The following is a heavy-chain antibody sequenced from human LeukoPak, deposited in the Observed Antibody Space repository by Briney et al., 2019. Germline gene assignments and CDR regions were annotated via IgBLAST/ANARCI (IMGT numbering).Heavy chain of an antibody. CDR1: GGSISSYY. CDR2: IYYSGST. Sequence: PSETLSLTCTVSGGSISSYYWSWIRQPPGKGLEWVGYIYYSGSTNYNPSLKSRGTISVDTSKNQFSLKLSSVTAADTAVYYCARGPTVTAHFDYWGQGTLVTVSS. CDR3: ARGPTVTAHFDY. J-gene: IGHJ4*02. D-gene: IGHD4-17*01. V-gene: IGHV4-59*01.